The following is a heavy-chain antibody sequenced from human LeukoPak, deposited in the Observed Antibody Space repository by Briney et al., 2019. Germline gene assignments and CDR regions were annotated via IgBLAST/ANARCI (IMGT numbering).Heavy chain of an antibody. CDR1: EFTVSSNY. Sequence: GGSLRLSCAASEFTVSSNYMSWVRQAPGKGLEWVSVIYSGGSTYYADSVKGRFTISRDNSKNTLYLQMNSLRAEDTAVYYCAKITYQLLSQYQHCGQGTLVTVSS. D-gene: IGHD2-2*01. CDR3: AKITYQLLSQYQH. CDR2: IYSGGST. J-gene: IGHJ1*01. V-gene: IGHV3-53*01.